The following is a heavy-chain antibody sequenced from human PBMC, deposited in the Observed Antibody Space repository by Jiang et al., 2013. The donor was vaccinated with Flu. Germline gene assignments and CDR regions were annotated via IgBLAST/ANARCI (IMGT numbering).Heavy chain of an antibody. D-gene: IGHD2-8*01. J-gene: IGHJ4*02. CDR2: IYPGDSDT. Sequence: VKKPGESLKISCKGSGYSFTSYWIGWVRQMPGKGLEWMGIIYPGDSDTRYSPSFQGQVTISADKSISTAYLQWSSLKASDTAMYYCARSYCTNGVCYGNFDYWGQGTLVTVSS. V-gene: IGHV5-51*01. CDR3: ARSYCTNGVCYGNFDY. CDR1: GYSFTSYW.